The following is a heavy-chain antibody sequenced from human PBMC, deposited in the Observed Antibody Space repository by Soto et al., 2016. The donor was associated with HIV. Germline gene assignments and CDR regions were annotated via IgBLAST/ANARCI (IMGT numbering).Heavy chain of an antibody. CDR2: INPKSGFT. D-gene: IGHD3-10*01. CDR3: ARDGRYYSGSYYYYMDV. J-gene: IGHJ6*03. CDR1: GYSLTDYQ. V-gene: IGHV1-2*06. Sequence: QVQLVQSGPEVKKSGASVKVSCKVSGYSLTDYQMHWIRQARGQGLEWMGRINPKSGFTDYAQRFQGRVTMTSDVSISTVFMEVSGLTSDDTAVYYCARDGRYYSGSYYYYMDVWGKGPRSPS.